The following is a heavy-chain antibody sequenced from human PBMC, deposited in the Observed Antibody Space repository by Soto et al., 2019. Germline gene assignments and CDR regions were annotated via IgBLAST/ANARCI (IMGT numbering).Heavy chain of an antibody. D-gene: IGHD3-9*01. CDR1: GFTFSSYA. Sequence: EVHLLESGGALVHPGGSLRLSCAAAGFTFSSYAMSWVSQAPGRGLEWVSAISGSGRTTYYADSVKGRFTISRDNSKNTLSLQVNSLRAEDTALYYCAKPYNEMLTEYSPFDSWGQGTLVTVAS. CDR2: ISGSGRTT. CDR3: AKPYNEMLTEYSPFDS. J-gene: IGHJ4*02. V-gene: IGHV3-23*01.